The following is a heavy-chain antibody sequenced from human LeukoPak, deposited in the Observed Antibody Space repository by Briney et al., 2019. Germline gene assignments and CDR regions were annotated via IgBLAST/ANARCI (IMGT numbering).Heavy chain of an antibody. D-gene: IGHD2-15*01. V-gene: IGHV3-33*01. CDR2: IWYDGSNK. J-gene: IGHJ4*02. CDR3: ARGGPIYCSGDSCYPGDY. CDR1: GFTFSNYG. Sequence: GGSLRLSCAASGFTFSNYGMHWVRQAPGKGLEWVAVIWYDGSNKYYADSVKGRFTISRDNSKNTLYLQMNSLRAEDTAVYYCARGGPIYCSGDSCYPGDYWGQGTLVTVSS.